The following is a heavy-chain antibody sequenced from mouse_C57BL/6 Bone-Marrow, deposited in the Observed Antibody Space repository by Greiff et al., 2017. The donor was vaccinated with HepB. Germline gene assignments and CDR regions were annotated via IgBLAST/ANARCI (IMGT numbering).Heavy chain of an antibody. CDR2: INPGSGGT. J-gene: IGHJ1*03. CDR3: ARLATTVAEGYFDV. Sequence: QVQLKESGAELVRPGTSVKVSCKASGYAFTNYLIEWVKQRPGQGLEWIGVINPGSGGTNYNEKFKGKATLTADKSSSTAYMQLSSLTSEDSAVYFCARLATTVAEGYFDVWGTGTTVTVSS. CDR1: GYAFTNYL. D-gene: IGHD1-1*01. V-gene: IGHV1-54*01.